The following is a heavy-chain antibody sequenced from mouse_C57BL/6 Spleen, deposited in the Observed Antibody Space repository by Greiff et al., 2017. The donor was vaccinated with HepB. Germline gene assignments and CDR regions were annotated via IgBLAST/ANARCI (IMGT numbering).Heavy chain of an antibody. CDR1: GYTFTSYW. CDR2: IDPSDSYT. J-gene: IGHJ3*01. Sequence: VKLQQPGAELVMPGASVKLSCKASGYTFTSYWMHWVKQRPGQGLEWIGEIDPSDSYTNYNQKFKGKSTLTVDKSSSTAYMQLSSLTSEDSAVYYCARGDYEFAYWGQGTLVTVSA. D-gene: IGHD2-4*01. V-gene: IGHV1-69*01. CDR3: ARGDYEFAY.